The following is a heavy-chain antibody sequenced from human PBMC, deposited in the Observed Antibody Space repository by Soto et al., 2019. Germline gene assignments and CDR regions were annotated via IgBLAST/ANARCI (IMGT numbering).Heavy chain of an antibody. CDR2: ISGSGGST. CDR1: GFTFSSYA. J-gene: IGHJ6*02. V-gene: IGHV3-23*01. Sequence: EVQLLESGGGLVQPGGSLRVSCEASGFTFSSYAMSWVRQAPGKGLEWVSAISGSGGSTYYADSVKGRFTISRDNSKNTLYLQMNSLRAEDTAVYYCARDMYSSSWYFYYYSMDVWGQGTTVTVSS. D-gene: IGHD6-13*01. CDR3: ARDMYSSSWYFYYYSMDV.